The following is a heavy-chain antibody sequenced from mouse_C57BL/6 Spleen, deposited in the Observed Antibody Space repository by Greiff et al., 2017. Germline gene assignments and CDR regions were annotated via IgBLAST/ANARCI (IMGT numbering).Heavy chain of an antibody. V-gene: IGHV1-54*01. Sequence: QVQLKESGAELVRPGTSVKVSCKASGYAFTNYLIEWVKQRPGQGLEWIGVINPGSGGTNYNEKFKGKATLTADKSSSTAYMQLSSLTSEDSAVYFCGRSRYYDYDEEFAYWGQGTLVTVSA. CDR2: INPGSGGT. CDR1: GYAFTNYL. D-gene: IGHD2-4*01. J-gene: IGHJ3*01. CDR3: GRSRYYDYDEEFAY.